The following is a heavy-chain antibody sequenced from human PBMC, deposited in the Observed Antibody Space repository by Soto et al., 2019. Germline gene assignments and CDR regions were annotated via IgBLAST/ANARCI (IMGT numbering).Heavy chain of an antibody. V-gene: IGHV3-33*06. Sequence: QVQLVESGGGVVQPGRSLRLSCAASGFTFSRYGMHWVRQAPGKGLECVAIIWYDGSNKWYGDSVRGRFTISRDNSKHMLYLQMDSLRAEDTAMYYCAKDVGNIGSGWGQGTLVTVSS. CDR1: GFTFSRYG. J-gene: IGHJ4*02. CDR3: AKDVGNIGSG. CDR2: IWYDGSNK. D-gene: IGHD3-10*01.